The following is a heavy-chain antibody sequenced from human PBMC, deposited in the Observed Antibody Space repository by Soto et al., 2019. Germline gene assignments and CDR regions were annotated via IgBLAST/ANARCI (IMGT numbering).Heavy chain of an antibody. V-gene: IGHV3-23*01. Sequence: GGSLRLFCAASGFTFSSYAMSWVRQAPGKGLEWVSAISGSGGSTYYADSVKGRFTISRDNSKNTLYLQMNSLRAEDTAVYYCANIPAYDFWSGYPSGYMDVWGKGTTVTVSS. CDR2: ISGSGGST. J-gene: IGHJ6*03. CDR3: ANIPAYDFWSGYPSGYMDV. D-gene: IGHD3-3*01. CDR1: GFTFSSYA.